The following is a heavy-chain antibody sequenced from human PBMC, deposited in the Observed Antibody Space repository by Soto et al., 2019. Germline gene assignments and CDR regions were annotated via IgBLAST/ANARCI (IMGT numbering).Heavy chain of an antibody. Sequence: ASVKVSCKASGYTFTSYGISWVRQAPGQGLEWMGWISAYNGNTNYAQKLQGRVTMTTDTSTSTAYMELRSLRSDDTAVYYCARDPGGSGWLGYYCYYMDVWGKGTTVTVSS. CDR3: ARDPGGSGWLGYYCYYMDV. CDR2: ISAYNGNT. V-gene: IGHV1-18*01. CDR1: GYTFTSYG. J-gene: IGHJ6*03. D-gene: IGHD6-19*01.